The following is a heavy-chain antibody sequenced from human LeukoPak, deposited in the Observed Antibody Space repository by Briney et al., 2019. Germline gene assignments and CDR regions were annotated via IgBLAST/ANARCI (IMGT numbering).Heavy chain of an antibody. CDR3: AREVRDFWSGYNHYYYMDV. J-gene: IGHJ6*03. Sequence: SETLSLTCTVSGGSICSGSYYWSWIRQPAGRGLEWIGRIYSSGSTNYNPSPKTRATISEDTSKNQFSLKLSSVTAADTAVYYCAREVRDFWSGYNHYYYMDVWGKGTTVTVSS. D-gene: IGHD3-3*01. CDR1: GGSICSGSYY. CDR2: IYSSGST. V-gene: IGHV4-61*02.